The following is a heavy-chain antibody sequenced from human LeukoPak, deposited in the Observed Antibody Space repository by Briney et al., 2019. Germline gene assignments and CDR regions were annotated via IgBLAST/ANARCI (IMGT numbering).Heavy chain of an antibody. CDR1: GVSISSSNSY. CDR2: IYYSGST. D-gene: IGHD3-10*01. CDR3: ARSSARITMVRSRFDP. J-gene: IGHJ5*02. Sequence: SETLSLTCTVSGVSISSSNSYWGWIRQPPGKGLEWIGSIYYSGSTNYNPSLKSRVTISVDTSKNQFSLKLSSVTAADTAVYYCARSSARITMVRSRFDPWGQGTLVTVSS. V-gene: IGHV4-39*07.